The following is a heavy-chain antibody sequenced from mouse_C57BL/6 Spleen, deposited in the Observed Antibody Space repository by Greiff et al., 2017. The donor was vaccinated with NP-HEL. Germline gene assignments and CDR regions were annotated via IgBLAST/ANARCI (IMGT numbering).Heavy chain of an antibody. CDR3: ARRRTVWPIDY. CDR1: GYTFTSYW. J-gene: IGHJ2*01. D-gene: IGHD2-10*02. CDR2: IHPNSGST. Sequence: QVQLQQPGAELVKPGASVKLSCKASGYTFTSYWMHWMKQRPGQGLEWIGMIHPNSGSTNYNEKFKSKATLTVDKSSSTAYMQLSSLTSEDSAVYYCARRRTVWPIDYWGQGTTLTVSS. V-gene: IGHV1-64*01.